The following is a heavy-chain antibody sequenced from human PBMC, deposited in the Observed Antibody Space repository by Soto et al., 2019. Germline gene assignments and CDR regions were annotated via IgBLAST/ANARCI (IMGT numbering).Heavy chain of an antibody. CDR1: GFSFSNYG. D-gene: IGHD1-26*01. J-gene: IGHJ4*02. V-gene: IGHV3-30*18. Sequence: GGSLRLSCAASGFSFSNYGMHWVRQAPGKGLEWVAVISYDGSSKYHADSVKGRFTISRDNSKNTLHLQMNSLRAEDTAVYYCSKDRRGGWAVLDSWGQGTPVTVSS. CDR2: ISYDGSSK. CDR3: SKDRRGGWAVLDS.